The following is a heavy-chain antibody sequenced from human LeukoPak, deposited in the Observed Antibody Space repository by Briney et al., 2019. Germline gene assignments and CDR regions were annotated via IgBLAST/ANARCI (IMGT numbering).Heavy chain of an antibody. CDR1: GYTFTSYG. J-gene: IGHJ4*02. CDR3: ARADYDILTGYYIDY. CDR2: MSVYNGNT. Sequence: ASVKVSCKASGYTFTSYGISWVRQAPGQGLEWMGWMSVYNGNTNYAQNLQGRVTMTTDTSTSTAYMELRSLRSDVTAVYYCARADYDILTGYYIDYWGQGTLVTVSS. V-gene: IGHV1-18*01. D-gene: IGHD3-9*01.